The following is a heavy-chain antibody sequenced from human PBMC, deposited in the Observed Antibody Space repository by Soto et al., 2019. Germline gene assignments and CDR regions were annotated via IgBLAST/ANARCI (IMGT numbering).Heavy chain of an antibody. CDR2: ISYDGSNK. D-gene: IGHD6-19*01. CDR3: SRDWYSSGWYLVYYYYGMVV. J-gene: IGHJ6*02. V-gene: IGHV3-30-3*01. Sequence: QVQLVESGGGVAQPGRSLRLSCAASGFTFSSYAMHWVRQAPSKGLEWVAVISYDGSNKYYADSVKGRFTISRDNSKNTLYLQMNSLRAEDTCVYYCSRDWYSSGWYLVYYYYGMVVRGQGTTVTVSS. CDR1: GFTFSSYA.